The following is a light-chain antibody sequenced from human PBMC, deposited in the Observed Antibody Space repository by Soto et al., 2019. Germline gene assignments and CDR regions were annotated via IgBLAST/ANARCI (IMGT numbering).Light chain of an antibody. V-gene: IGKV3-15*01. CDR3: QQYHNWPPQYT. CDR2: GAS. Sequence: EIVMTQSPATLSVSPGERATLSCRASQTVASNLAWYQQKPGQAPRLLIHGASTRATGVPVRFSGSGSGTEFTLTIRSLQSEDFAVYYCQQYHNWPPQYTFGQGTKLQIK. J-gene: IGKJ2*01. CDR1: QTVASN.